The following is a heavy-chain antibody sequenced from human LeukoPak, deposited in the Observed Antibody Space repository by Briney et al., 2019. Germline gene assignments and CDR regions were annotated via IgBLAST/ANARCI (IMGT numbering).Heavy chain of an antibody. CDR2: INPNSGGT. V-gene: IGHV1-2*02. D-gene: IGHD3-16*01. CDR3: ARDDYKTLYYYYYMDV. J-gene: IGHJ6*03. Sequence: ASVTVSCTASGYTFTGYYIHWVRQAPGQGLEWMGWINPNSGGTTYAQKFQGRVTMTRDTSITTAYMELSRLRSDDTAVYYCARDDYKTLYYYYYMDVWGKGTTVIVSS. CDR1: GYTFTGYY.